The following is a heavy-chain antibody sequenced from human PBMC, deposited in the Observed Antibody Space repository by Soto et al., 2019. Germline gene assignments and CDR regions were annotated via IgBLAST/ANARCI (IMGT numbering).Heavy chain of an antibody. CDR2: IKAANGYT. Sequence: ASVKVSCKASGYTFTRYTIHWVRQAPGQRLEWMGWIKAANGYTDYSQKLQGRVTITRDTSASTAYMELSSLRSEDTAVYFCARENPPETGSYYDYWGQGTLVTVSS. V-gene: IGHV1-3*01. D-gene: IGHD1-26*01. CDR1: GYTFTRYT. J-gene: IGHJ4*02. CDR3: ARENPPETGSYYDY.